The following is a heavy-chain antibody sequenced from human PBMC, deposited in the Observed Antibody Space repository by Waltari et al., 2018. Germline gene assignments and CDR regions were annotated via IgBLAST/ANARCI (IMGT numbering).Heavy chain of an antibody. D-gene: IGHD6-6*01. CDR1: GGSFSGYY. CDR2: INHSGST. V-gene: IGHV4-34*01. J-gene: IGHJ4*02. CDR3: ARDSSSSQRPPYFDY. Sequence: QVQLQQWGAGLLKPSETLSLTCAVYGGSFSGYYWPWIRQPPGKGLEWIGEINHSGSTNYNPSLKSRVTISVDTSKNQFSLKLSSVTAADTAVYYCARDSSSSQRPPYFDYWGQGTLVTVSS.